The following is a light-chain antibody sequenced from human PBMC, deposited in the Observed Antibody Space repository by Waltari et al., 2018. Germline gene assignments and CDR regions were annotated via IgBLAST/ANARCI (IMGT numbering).Light chain of an antibody. Sequence: VLLTQSPASLSVSPGDTVILSCRASQSVRTNLVWYQQKAGQAPRTLIYGASTRASGVPSRFSGSGSETDFTLIISSLQSEDAAVYFCQQRSSWPELTFGPGTKVDIK. J-gene: IGKJ3*01. CDR1: QSVRTN. CDR2: GAS. CDR3: QQRSSWPELT. V-gene: IGKV3-15*01.